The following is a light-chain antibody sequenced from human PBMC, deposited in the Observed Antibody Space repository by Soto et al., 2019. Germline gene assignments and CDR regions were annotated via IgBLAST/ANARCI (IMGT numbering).Light chain of an antibody. CDR2: WAS. V-gene: IGKV4-1*01. CDR1: QSLLYSSNNKYY. J-gene: IGKJ5*01. Sequence: VMTPYPDSLPVFLGERATILCKSSQSLLYSSNNKYYLAWYQQKSGQPPKLLIYWASTRDSGVPDRFSGSGSGTDFTLTIASLQAEDVAVYYCHQYYSTPITFGQGTRVEIK. CDR3: HQYYSTPIT.